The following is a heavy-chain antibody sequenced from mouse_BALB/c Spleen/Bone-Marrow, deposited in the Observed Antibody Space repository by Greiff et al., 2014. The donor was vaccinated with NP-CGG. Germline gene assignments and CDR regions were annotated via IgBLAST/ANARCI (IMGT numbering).Heavy chain of an antibody. V-gene: IGHV5-17*02. Sequence: EVNLVESGGGLVQPGGSRKLSCAASGFTFSSFGMHWVRQAPEKGLEWVAYISSGSSTIYHADTMKGRFTISRDNPKNTLFLQMTSLRSEDTAMYYCTRSGTLGAMDYWGQGTSVTVSS. CDR2: ISSGSSTI. CDR1: GFTFSSFG. D-gene: IGHD3-3*01. J-gene: IGHJ4*01. CDR3: TRSGTLGAMDY.